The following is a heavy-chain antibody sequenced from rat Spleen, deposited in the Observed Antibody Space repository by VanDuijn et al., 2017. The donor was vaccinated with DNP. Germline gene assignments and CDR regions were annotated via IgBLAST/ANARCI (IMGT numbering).Heavy chain of an antibody. D-gene: IGHD1-5*01. J-gene: IGHJ2*01. CDR1: GYSITSTY. Sequence: EVQLQESGPGLVKPSQSLSLTCSVTGYSITSTYWGWIRKFPGNKLEWTGHISYSGSTTYNPSLKSRISITRDTSRNQFFLQLNSVTTEDTATYYCARWNIGTTTLDYWAKESWSQSPQ. V-gene: IGHV3-1*01. CDR2: ISYSGST. CDR3: ARWNIGTTTLDY.